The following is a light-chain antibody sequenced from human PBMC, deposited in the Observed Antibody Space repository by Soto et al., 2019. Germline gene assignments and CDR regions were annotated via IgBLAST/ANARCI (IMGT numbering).Light chain of an antibody. CDR3: QQYENSPVT. V-gene: IGKV3-20*01. Sequence: EIVLTQSPGTLSLSPGEIATLSCRANQSVSSTKLTWHQQKPGQAPKLLMFGAYSRTTGIPDRFSGSGSGTDFTLTISRLEPEDFAVYYCQQYENSPVTFGGGTKVEI. CDR1: QSVSSTK. J-gene: IGKJ4*01. CDR2: GAY.